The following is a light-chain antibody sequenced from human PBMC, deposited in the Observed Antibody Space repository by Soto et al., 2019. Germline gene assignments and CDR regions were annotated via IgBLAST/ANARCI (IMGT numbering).Light chain of an antibody. CDR1: QSVSGW. V-gene: IGKV1-5*01. J-gene: IGKJ4*01. CDR2: AAS. Sequence: DYHGTQSSSTLSASVGDRVTITCRASQSVSGWLAWYQQKPGKAPKLLIYAASTLQSGVPSRFSGSGSGTDSTLTISSLQPEDFATYYCQQLSTYPLTFGGGSNVAIK. CDR3: QQLSTYPLT.